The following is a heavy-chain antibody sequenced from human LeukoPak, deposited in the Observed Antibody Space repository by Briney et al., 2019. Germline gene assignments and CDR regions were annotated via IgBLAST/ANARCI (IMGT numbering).Heavy chain of an antibody. CDR1: GYSFTSYW. D-gene: IGHD2-2*01. V-gene: IGHV5-51*04. Sequence: GEPLKISCKSSGYSFTSYWIGWVRQMPGKGLEWRGIIYPGDSDTRYTPSFQGQVTISADKHISTAYLQWSSLKHSDAAMYYCESIPTPAPMVDYWGQGTLVTVSS. J-gene: IGHJ4*02. CDR3: ESIPTPAPMVDY. CDR2: IYPGDSDT.